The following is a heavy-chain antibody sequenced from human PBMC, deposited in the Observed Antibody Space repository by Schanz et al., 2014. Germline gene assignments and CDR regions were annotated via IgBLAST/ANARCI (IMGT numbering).Heavy chain of an antibody. J-gene: IGHJ3*02. Sequence: QVQLQESGPGLVKPSQTLSLTCTVSGGSISSGNYYWNWIRQPAGKGLEWIGRIYTSGSTNYNPSLKSRVTISVDTSKNQFSLNLRSVTAADTAVYYCATNMVQGTISDAFDIWGQGTLVTVSS. CDR1: GGSISSGNYY. D-gene: IGHD3-10*01. CDR3: ATNMVQGTISDAFDI. CDR2: IYTSGST. V-gene: IGHV4-61*02.